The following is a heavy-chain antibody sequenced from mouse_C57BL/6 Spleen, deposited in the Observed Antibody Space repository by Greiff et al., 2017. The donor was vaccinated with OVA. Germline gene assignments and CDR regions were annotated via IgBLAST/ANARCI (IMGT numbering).Heavy chain of an antibody. V-gene: IGHV1-54*01. CDR3: ARGRLYYGSSSTWFAY. CDR2: INPGSGGT. CDR1: GYAFTNYL. J-gene: IGHJ3*01. D-gene: IGHD1-1*01. Sequence: VKLQQSGAELVRPGTSVKVSCKASGYAFTNYLIEWVKQRPGQGLEWIGVINPGSGGTNYNEKFKGKATLTADKSSSTAYMQLSSLTSEDSAVYFCARGRLYYGSSSTWFAYWGQGTLVTVSA.